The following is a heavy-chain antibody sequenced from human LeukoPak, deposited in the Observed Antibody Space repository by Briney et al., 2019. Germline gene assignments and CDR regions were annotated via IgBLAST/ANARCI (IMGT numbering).Heavy chain of an antibody. J-gene: IGHJ6*03. Sequence: ASVKVSCKASGYTFTSYGISWVRQAPGQGLEWMGWISAYNGNTNYAQKFQGRVTITADESTSTAYMELSSLRSEDTAVYYCATGYDYYYHMDVWGKGTTVTVSS. V-gene: IGHV1-18*01. D-gene: IGHD3-9*01. CDR1: GYTFTSYG. CDR2: ISAYNGNT. CDR3: ATGYDYYYHMDV.